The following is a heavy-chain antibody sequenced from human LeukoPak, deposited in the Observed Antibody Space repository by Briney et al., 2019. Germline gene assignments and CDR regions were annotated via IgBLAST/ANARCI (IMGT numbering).Heavy chain of an antibody. CDR1: GYTFTSYG. CDR2: ISAYNGNT. CDR3: ARAIRYQPAAPVDY. V-gene: IGHV1-18*01. Sequence: GASLKVSCKASGYTFTSYGISWVRQAPGQGLEWMGWISAYNGNTNYAQKLQGRVTMTTDTSTSTAYMELRSLRSDDTAVYYCARAIRYQPAAPVDYWGQGTLVTVSS. J-gene: IGHJ4*02. D-gene: IGHD2-2*01.